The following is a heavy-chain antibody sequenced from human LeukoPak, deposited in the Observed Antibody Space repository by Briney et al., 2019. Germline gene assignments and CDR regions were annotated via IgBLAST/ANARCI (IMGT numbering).Heavy chain of an antibody. CDR3: ARGRGYYANFDY. V-gene: IGHV4-31*03. CDR1: GGSISSGGYY. D-gene: IGHD2/OR15-2a*01. J-gene: IGHJ4*02. Sequence: PSETLSLTCTVPGGSISSGGYYWSWLRQHPGKGLEWIGYIYYSGSTYYNPSLKSRVTISVDTSKNQFSLKLSSVTAADTAVYYCARGRGYYANFDYWGQGTLVTVSS. CDR2: IYYSGST.